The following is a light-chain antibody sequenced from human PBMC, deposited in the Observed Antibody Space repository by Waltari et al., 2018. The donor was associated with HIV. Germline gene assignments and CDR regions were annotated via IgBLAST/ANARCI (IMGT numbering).Light chain of an antibody. J-gene: IGLJ3*02. CDR1: SSDLGAYNL. CDR2: EVT. V-gene: IGLV2-18*02. CDR3: SSYTTSSTWV. Sequence: QSALTQPPSVSGSLGQSVTISCTGTSSDLGAYNLVSWYQQSPGTAPKLRIYEVTHRPSGVPVRFSGSKSGNTASLTISGLQADDEADYYCSSYTTSSTWVFGGGTKLTVL.